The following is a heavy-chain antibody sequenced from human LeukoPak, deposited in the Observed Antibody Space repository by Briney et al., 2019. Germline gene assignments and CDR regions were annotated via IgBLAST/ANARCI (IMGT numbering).Heavy chain of an antibody. CDR3: ARARNEYSSGWYKVYYYYMDV. Sequence: ASVKVSCKASGYTFTSYGISWVRQAPGQGLEWMGWISAYNGNTNYAQKLQGRVTMTTDTSTSTAYMELRSLRSDDTAVYYCARARNEYSSGWYKVYYYYMDVWGKGTTVTVSS. J-gene: IGHJ6*03. CDR1: GYTFTSYG. V-gene: IGHV1-18*01. CDR2: ISAYNGNT. D-gene: IGHD6-19*01.